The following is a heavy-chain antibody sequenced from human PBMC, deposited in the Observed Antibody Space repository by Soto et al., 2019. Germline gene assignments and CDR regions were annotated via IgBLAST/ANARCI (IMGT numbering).Heavy chain of an antibody. V-gene: IGHV4-4*02. Sequence: PSETLSLTCAVSFGSITSTNWWTWVRQPPGKELEWLGEIYHTGSTNYNPSLKNRVTISVDKSKNLFSLRLFSVTAADTAVYYWGAPEGAFHWG. CDR1: FGSITSTNW. CDR2: IYHTGST. CDR3: GAPEGAFH. D-gene: IGHD1-26*01. J-gene: IGHJ1*01.